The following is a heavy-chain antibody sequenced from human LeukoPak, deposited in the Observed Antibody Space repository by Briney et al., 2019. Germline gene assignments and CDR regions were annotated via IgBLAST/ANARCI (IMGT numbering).Heavy chain of an antibody. V-gene: IGHV3-23*01. CDR3: AKEHQPHGSNYFFDN. J-gene: IGHJ4*02. CDR1: GFTFSNYA. CDR2: LSVSGGST. D-gene: IGHD1-26*01. Sequence: GGSLRLSCAASGFTFSNYAMSWVRQAPGKGLEWVSTLSVSGGSTYYADSVKGRFTISRDNSKNTLYLQMNSLRADDTAGYYCAKEHQPHGSNYFFDNWGQGTLVTVSS.